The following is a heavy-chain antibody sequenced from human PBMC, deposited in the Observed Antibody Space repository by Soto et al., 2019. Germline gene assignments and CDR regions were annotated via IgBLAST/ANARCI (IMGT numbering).Heavy chain of an antibody. CDR2: IYRDDDK. CDR1: GFSLSTTRVG. V-gene: IGHV2-5*02. CDR3: ANTLVAGLGYYFDY. D-gene: IGHD6-19*01. Sequence: QITLKESGPTLVKPTQTLTLTCTFTGFSLSTTRVGVGWIRQPPGKALESLALIYRDDDKRYTPFLKSRLTSTKDTSKNLLVLTMTNMVPMGTATYFFANTLVAGLGYYFDYRGQGTLVTVSS. J-gene: IGHJ4*02.